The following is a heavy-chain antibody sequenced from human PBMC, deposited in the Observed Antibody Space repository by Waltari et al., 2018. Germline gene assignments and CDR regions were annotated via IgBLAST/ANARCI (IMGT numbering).Heavy chain of an antibody. J-gene: IGHJ5*02. Sequence: QLQLQESGPPLVKPAETLSLPCTVSGDSVSSGPYFWAWIRQPPGKGLEWLGSMFYSGTTYHNSSMKSRVTISVDTSKNQVSLQLKSVTAADTAVYFCARDRSGTINSFDPWGRGTLVTVSS. D-gene: IGHD1-26*01. CDR1: GDSVSSGPYF. CDR2: MFYSGTT. CDR3: ARDRSGTINSFDP. V-gene: IGHV4-39*07.